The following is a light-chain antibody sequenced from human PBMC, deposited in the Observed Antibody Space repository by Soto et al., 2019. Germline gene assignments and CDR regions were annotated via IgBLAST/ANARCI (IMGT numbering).Light chain of an antibody. J-gene: IGKJ1*01. CDR3: QQYSIWRT. V-gene: IGKV3-15*01. CDR1: QSVSSSY. Sequence: EIVLTQSPDTLSLSPGERATLSCRASQSVSSSYLTWYQQKPGPAPRLLIYETSTRATGVPARFSGSGSGTEFTLTISGLQSEDFAVYYCQQYSIWRTFGQGTKVDIK. CDR2: ETS.